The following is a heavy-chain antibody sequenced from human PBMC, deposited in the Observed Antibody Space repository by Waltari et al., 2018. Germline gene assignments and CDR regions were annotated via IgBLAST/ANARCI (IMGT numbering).Heavy chain of an antibody. J-gene: IGHJ4*02. D-gene: IGHD6-19*01. CDR3: ATPGLGEQWLVYDY. CDR1: GYTLTELS. Sequence: QVQLVQSGAAVQQPGASVKVSCTVSGYTLTELSMHWVRQAPGKGLEWMGGFDPEDGETIYAQKFQGRVTMTEDTSTDTAYMELSSLRSEDTAVYYCATPGLGEQWLVYDYWGQGTLVTVSS. V-gene: IGHV1-24*01. CDR2: FDPEDGET.